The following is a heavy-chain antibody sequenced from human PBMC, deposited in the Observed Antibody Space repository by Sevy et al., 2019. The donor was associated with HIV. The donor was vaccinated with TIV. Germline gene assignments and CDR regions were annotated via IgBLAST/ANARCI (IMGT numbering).Heavy chain of an antibody. CDR3: ARPYYGSGSPYYFDY. J-gene: IGHJ4*02. CDR2: ISSSGSTI. CDR1: GFTFSDYY. D-gene: IGHD3-10*01. Sequence: GGSLRLSCAASGFTFSDYYMSWIRQAPGKGLEWVSYISSSGSTIYYADSVKGRFTIPRDNAKNSLYLQMNSLRAEDTAVYYCARPYYGSGSPYYFDYWGQGTLVTVSS. V-gene: IGHV3-11*01.